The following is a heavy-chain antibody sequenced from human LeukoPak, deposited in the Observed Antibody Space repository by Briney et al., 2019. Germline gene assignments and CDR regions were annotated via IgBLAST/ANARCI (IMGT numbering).Heavy chain of an antibody. V-gene: IGHV4-59*01. CDR3: ARGLGATIGWFDP. J-gene: IGHJ5*02. Sequence: SETLSLTCTVSGGSISSYYWSWIRQPPGKGLGWIGYIYYSGSTNYNPSLKSRVTISVDTSKNQFSLKLSSVTAADTAVYYCARGLGATIGWFDPWGQGTLVTVSS. D-gene: IGHD5-12*01. CDR2: IYYSGST. CDR1: GGSISSYY.